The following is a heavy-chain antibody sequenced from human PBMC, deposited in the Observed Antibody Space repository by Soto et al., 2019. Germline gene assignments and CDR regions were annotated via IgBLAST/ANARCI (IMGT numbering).Heavy chain of an antibody. V-gene: IGHV4-61*01. CDR1: GGSVSSGSYY. Sequence: SETLSLTCTVSGGSVSSGSYYWSWIRQPPGKGLEWIGYIYYSGSTNYNPSLKSRVTISVDTSKNQFSLKLSSVTAADTAVYYCARGYCTNGVCYRDAFDIWGQGTMVTVSS. J-gene: IGHJ3*02. CDR2: IYYSGST. D-gene: IGHD2-8*01. CDR3: ARGYCTNGVCYRDAFDI.